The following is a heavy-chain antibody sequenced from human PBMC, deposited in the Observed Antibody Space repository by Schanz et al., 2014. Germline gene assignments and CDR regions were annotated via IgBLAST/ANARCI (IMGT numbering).Heavy chain of an antibody. CDR2: ISHDGYST. J-gene: IGHJ4*02. CDR3: ARGGPAYYFDD. CDR1: GFTFSIYA. Sequence: VQLVESGGGLVQPGGSLRLSCSASGFTFSIYAMHWVRQAPGKGLEYVSAISHDGYSTYYADSVKGRFTISRDNSKNTVYIQMNSLRAEGTAVYYCARGGPAYYFDDWGQGTLVTVSS. V-gene: IGHV3-64*04.